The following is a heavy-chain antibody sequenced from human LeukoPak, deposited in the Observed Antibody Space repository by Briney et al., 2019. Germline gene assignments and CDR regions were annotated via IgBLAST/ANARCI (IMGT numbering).Heavy chain of an antibody. D-gene: IGHD2-2*01. CDR3: ARYCSSTSCYYFDY. J-gene: IGHJ4*02. Sequence: SETLSLTCAVSGGSISSGGYSWSWIRRPPGKGLEWIGYIYHSGSTYYNPSVKSRVTISVDRSKNQFSLKLSSVTAADTAVYYCARYCSSTSCYYFDYWGQGTLVTVSS. CDR1: GGSISSGGYS. CDR2: IYHSGST. V-gene: IGHV4-30-2*01.